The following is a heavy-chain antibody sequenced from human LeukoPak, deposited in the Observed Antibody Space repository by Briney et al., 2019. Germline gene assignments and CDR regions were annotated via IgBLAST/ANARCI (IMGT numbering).Heavy chain of an antibody. CDR2: IYYSGST. J-gene: IGHJ4*02. D-gene: IGHD2-15*01. CDR1: GGSISSYY. Sequence: SETLSLTCTVSGGSISSYYWSWIRQPPGKGLEWLGYIYYSGSTNYNPSLKSRVTISVDTSKNQFSLKLSSVTAADTAVYYCARDNSVGGADYWGQGTLVTVSS. CDR3: ARDNSVGGADY. V-gene: IGHV4-59*01.